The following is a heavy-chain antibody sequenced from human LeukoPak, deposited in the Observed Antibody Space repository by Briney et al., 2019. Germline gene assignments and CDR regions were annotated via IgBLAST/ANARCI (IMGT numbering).Heavy chain of an antibody. CDR3: ARGGGSRFNYYYYMDV. D-gene: IGHD3-16*01. Sequence: GGSLRLSCAASGFTFSSYAMHWVRQAPGKGLEWVAVISYDGSNKYYADSVKGRFTISRDNSKNTLYLQMNSLRAEDTAVYYCARGGGSRFNYYYYMDVWGKGTTATVSS. V-gene: IGHV3-30-3*01. CDR2: ISYDGSNK. CDR1: GFTFSSYA. J-gene: IGHJ6*03.